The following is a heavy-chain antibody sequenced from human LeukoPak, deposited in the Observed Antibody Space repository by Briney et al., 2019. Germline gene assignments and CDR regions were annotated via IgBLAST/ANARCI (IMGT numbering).Heavy chain of an antibody. D-gene: IGHD3-3*01. CDR1: GGSISSSSYY. V-gene: IGHV4-39*01. CDR2: IYYSGST. Sequence: SETLSLTCTVSGGSISSSSYYWGWIRQPPGKGLEWIGSIYYSGSTYYNPSLKSRVTISVDTSKNQFSPKLSSVTAADTAVYYCARPHITIFGVAPGGWFDPWGQGTLVTVSS. J-gene: IGHJ5*02. CDR3: ARPHITIFGVAPGGWFDP.